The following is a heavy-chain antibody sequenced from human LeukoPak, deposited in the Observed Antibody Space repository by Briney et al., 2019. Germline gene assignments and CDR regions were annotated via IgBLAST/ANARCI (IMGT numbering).Heavy chain of an antibody. CDR2: IGTSSSYI. J-gene: IGHJ4*02. CDR1: GFTFSSYS. V-gene: IGHV3-21*01. Sequence: GGSLRLSCAASGFTFSSYSMNWVRQAPGKGLEWVSSIGTSSSYIYYADSVKGRFSISRGNAKDSLYLQMNSLRAEDTAVYYCARASGGFLDWGQGTLVTVSS. D-gene: IGHD5-12*01. CDR3: ARASGGFLD.